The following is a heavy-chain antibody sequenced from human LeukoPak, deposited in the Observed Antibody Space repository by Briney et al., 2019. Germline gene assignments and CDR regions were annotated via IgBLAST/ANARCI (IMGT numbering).Heavy chain of an antibody. D-gene: IGHD5-18*01. Sequence: GGSLRLSCAASGFTFSSYGMHWVRQAPGKGLEWVAVIWYDGSNKYYADSVKGRFTISRDNSKNTLYLQINSLRAEDTAVYYCAREGWILRGYFDYWGQGTLVTVSS. CDR2: IWYDGSNK. CDR3: AREGWILRGYFDY. CDR1: GFTFSSYG. V-gene: IGHV3-33*01. J-gene: IGHJ4*02.